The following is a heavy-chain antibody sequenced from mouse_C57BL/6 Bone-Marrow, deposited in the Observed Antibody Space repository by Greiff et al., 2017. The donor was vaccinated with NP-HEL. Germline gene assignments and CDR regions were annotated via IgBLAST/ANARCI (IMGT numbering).Heavy chain of an antibody. J-gene: IGHJ3*01. Sequence: QVQLQQPGAELVRPGTSVKLSCKASGYTFTSYWMHWVKQRPGQGLEWIGVIDPSDSYTNYNQKFKGKATLTVATSSSTAYMQLSSLTSEDSAVNYGARISTMVKWFAYWGQGTLVTVSA. V-gene: IGHV1-59*01. CDR2: IDPSDSYT. CDR3: ARISTMVKWFAY. CDR1: GYTFTSYW. D-gene: IGHD2-2*01.